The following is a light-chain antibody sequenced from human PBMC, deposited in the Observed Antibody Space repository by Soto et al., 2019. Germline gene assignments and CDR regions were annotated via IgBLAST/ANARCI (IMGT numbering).Light chain of an antibody. J-gene: IGKJ1*01. V-gene: IGKV3-20*01. Sequence: EIVLTQSPGTLSLSPGERATLSCRASQSVSSNYLAWYQQKPGQPPRLLIYGASSRATGIPDRFGGSGSGTDFTLTISRLEPEDFAVYYCQQYGRSASPQTFGQGTKVDIK. CDR1: QSVSSNY. CDR3: QQYGRSASPQT. CDR2: GAS.